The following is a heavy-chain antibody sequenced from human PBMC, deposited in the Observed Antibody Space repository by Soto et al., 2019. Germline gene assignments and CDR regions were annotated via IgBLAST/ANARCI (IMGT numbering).Heavy chain of an antibody. CDR2: IYYSGST. Sequence: SETLSLTCTVSGGSISSYYWSWIRQPPGKGLEWIGYIYYSGSTNYNPSLKSRVTISVDTSKNQFSLKLSSVTAADTAVYYCARSTYYYGSGSYYPRWYFDYWGQGTLVTVSS. CDR3: ARSTYYYGSGSYYPRWYFDY. CDR1: GGSISSYY. J-gene: IGHJ4*02. D-gene: IGHD3-10*01. V-gene: IGHV4-59*01.